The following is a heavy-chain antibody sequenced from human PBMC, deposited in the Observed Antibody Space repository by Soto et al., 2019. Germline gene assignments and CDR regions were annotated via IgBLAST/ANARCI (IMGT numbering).Heavy chain of an antibody. J-gene: IGHJ6*02. CDR3: ARDRYYDFWSGYFGYYHGMDV. D-gene: IGHD3-3*01. Sequence: ASVKVSCKASGYTFTGYYMHWVRQAPGQGLEWMGWINPNSGGTNYAQKFQGWVTMTRDTSISTAYMELSRLRSDDTAVYYCARDRYYDFWSGYFGYYHGMDVWGQGTTVTVSS. V-gene: IGHV1-2*04. CDR1: GYTFTGYY. CDR2: INPNSGGT.